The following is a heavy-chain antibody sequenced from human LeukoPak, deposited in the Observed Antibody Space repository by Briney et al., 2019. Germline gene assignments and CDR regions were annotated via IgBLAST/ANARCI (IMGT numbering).Heavy chain of an antibody. Sequence: GGSLRLSCAASGFXFSSYSINWVRQAPGKGLEWVSYISSSSSTIYYADSVKGRFTISRDNAKNSLYLQMNSLRDEDTAVYYCARENIPLYYDSSGYIDYWGQGTLVTVSS. CDR1: GFXFSSYS. CDR3: ARENIPLYYDSSGYIDY. V-gene: IGHV3-48*02. D-gene: IGHD3-22*01. CDR2: ISSSSSTI. J-gene: IGHJ4*02.